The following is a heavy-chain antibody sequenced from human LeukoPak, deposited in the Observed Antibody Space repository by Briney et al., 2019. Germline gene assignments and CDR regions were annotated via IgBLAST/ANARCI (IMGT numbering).Heavy chain of an antibody. D-gene: IGHD2-2*01. V-gene: IGHV4-61*08. CDR2: IYYSGST. CDR3: ARRISYCSSTSCYEFDY. Sequence: SETLSLTCTVSGGSISSGDYYWSWIRQPPGTGLEWIGYIYYSGSTNYNPSLKSRVTISVDTSKNRFSLKLSSVTAADTAVYYCARRISYCSSTSCYEFDYWGQGTLVTVSS. J-gene: IGHJ4*02. CDR1: GGSISSGDYY.